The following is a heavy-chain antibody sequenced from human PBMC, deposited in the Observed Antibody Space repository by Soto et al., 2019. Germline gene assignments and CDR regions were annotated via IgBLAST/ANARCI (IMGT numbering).Heavy chain of an antibody. V-gene: IGHV1-8*01. Sequence: QVQLVQSGAEVKKPGASVKVSCKASGYTFTSYDIYWVRQATGQGLEWMGWMHPNSGNTGYAQKFQDRVTMTRNTSISTAYTELSSLRSADTAVYYCAREWGYSSSSPYWGQGTLVTVSS. CDR2: MHPNSGNT. J-gene: IGHJ4*02. CDR3: AREWGYSSSSPY. D-gene: IGHD6-13*01. CDR1: GYTFTSYD.